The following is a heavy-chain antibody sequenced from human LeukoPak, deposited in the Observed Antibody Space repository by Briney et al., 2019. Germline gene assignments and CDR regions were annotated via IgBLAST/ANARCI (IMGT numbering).Heavy chain of an antibody. CDR3: ARGWLAETTVVTPYNY. J-gene: IGHJ4*02. CDR1: GDSVSSNSAA. D-gene: IGHD4-23*01. V-gene: IGHV6-1*01. CDR2: TYYRSKWYS. Sequence: SQTLSLTCVISGDSVSSNSAAWNWIRQSPSRGLEWLGRTYYRSKWYSYSAVSVKSRIIINPDTSKNQFSLQLNSVTPEDTAVYYCARGWLAETTVVTPYNYWGQGTLVTVSS.